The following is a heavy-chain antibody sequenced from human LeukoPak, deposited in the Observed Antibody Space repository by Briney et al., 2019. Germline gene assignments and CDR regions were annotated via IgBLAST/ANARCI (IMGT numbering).Heavy chain of an antibody. J-gene: IGHJ3*02. D-gene: IGHD6-13*01. CDR2: IRYDGSNK. CDR1: GFTFSSYG. V-gene: IGHV3-30*02. Sequence: GGPLRLSCAASGFTFSSYGMHWVRQAPGKGLEWVAFIRYDGSNKYYADSVKGRFTISRDNSKNTLYLQMNSLRAEDTAVYYCAKEAGIAFDIWGQGTMVTVSS. CDR3: AKEAGIAFDI.